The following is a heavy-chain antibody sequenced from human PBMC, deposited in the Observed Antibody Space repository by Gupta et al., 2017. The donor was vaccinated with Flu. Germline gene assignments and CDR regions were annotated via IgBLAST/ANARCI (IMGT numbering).Heavy chain of an antibody. D-gene: IGHD5-12*01. CDR2: IFRGGST. Sequence: EVQLVESGGGLVQPGGSLSLSCAASGFTVSSHYISWVRQAPGRGLEWVSVIFRGGSTYYADSVRGRFTVSTDTSQNTVFLQMNSLRPEDTALYYCARTHLDVDIGDSFDPWGQGTRVTVSP. V-gene: IGHV3-66*02. CDR3: ARTHLDVDIGDSFDP. J-gene: IGHJ5*02. CDR1: GFTVSSHY.